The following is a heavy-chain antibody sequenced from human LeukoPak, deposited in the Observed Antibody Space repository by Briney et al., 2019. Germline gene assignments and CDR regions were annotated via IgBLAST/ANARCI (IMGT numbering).Heavy chain of an antibody. Sequence: SEALSLTCTVSGGSISSRSHCWGWIRQPPGKGLEWIGTMFYSGSTYYNPSLKSRVAISVDTSENQFSLELNSVTAADTAVYYCAVAGVRYYDSSGLHAFDFWGRGTMVTVSS. V-gene: IGHV4-39*01. CDR3: AVAGVRYYDSSGLHAFDF. D-gene: IGHD3-22*01. J-gene: IGHJ3*01. CDR1: GGSISSRSHC. CDR2: MFYSGST.